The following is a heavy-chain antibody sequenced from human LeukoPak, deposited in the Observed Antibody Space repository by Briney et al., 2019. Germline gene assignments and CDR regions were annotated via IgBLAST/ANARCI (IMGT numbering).Heavy chain of an antibody. D-gene: IGHD2-2*02. J-gene: IGHJ6*02. CDR1: GFTFSSYS. CDR2: ISSSSSYI. CDR3: ARAVIVSPIPYYYYYYGMDV. Sequence: KTGGSLRLSCAASGFTFSSYSMNWVRQAPGKGLEWVSSISSSSSYIYYADSVKGRFTISRDNAKNSLYLQMNSLRAEDTAVYYCARAVIVSPIPYYYYYYGMDVWGQGTAVTISS. V-gene: IGHV3-21*01.